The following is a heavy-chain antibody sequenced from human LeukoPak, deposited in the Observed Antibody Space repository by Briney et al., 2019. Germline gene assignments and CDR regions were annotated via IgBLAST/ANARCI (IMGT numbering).Heavy chain of an antibody. V-gene: IGHV4-30-4*01. J-gene: IGHJ5*02. CDR2: TYYSGST. Sequence: PSETLSLTCTVSGGSISSGDYYWSWIRQPPGKGLEWIGYTYYSGSTYYNPSLKSRVTISVDTSKNQFSLKLSSVTAADTAVYYCASTDYYYGSVDPWGQGTLVTVSS. D-gene: IGHD3-10*01. CDR3: ASTDYYYGSVDP. CDR1: GGSISSGDYY.